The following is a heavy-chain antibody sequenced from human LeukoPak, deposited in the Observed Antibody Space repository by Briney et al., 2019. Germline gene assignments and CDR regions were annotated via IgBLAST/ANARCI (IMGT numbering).Heavy chain of an antibody. CDR2: IDISGST. CDR3: ARHPYCTSGSCYHYAFDI. Sequence: PSQTLSLTCTVSGGSISSGDYSWTWIREPAGKGLEWIGHIDISGSTKNNPSLKSRVTISIDTSKNQFSLKVSSVTAADTAVYYCARHPYCTSGSCYHYAFDIWGQGTMVTVSS. V-gene: IGHV4-61*09. CDR1: GGSISSGDYS. J-gene: IGHJ3*02. D-gene: IGHD2-15*01.